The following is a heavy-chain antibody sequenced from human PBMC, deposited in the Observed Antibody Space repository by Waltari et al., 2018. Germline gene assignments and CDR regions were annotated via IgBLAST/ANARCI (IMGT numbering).Heavy chain of an antibody. CDR1: GFTFSSYW. CDR3: GGESPDYGMDV. J-gene: IGHJ6*02. Sequence: EVQLVESGGGLVQPGGSLRLSCAASGFTFSSYWMHWVRQAPGKGLVGVSRINSDGGSTSYADSVKGRFTISRDNAKNTLYLQMNSLRAEDTAVYYCGGESPDYGMDVWGQGTTVTVSS. CDR2: INSDGGST. V-gene: IGHV3-74*01. D-gene: IGHD3-16*01.